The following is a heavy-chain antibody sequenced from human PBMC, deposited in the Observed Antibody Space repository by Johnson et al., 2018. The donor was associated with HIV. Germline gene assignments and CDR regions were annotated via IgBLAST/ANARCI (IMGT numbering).Heavy chain of an antibody. CDR3: AKDKFMFLDNPVDAFDV. V-gene: IGHV3-30*04. J-gene: IGHJ3*01. D-gene: IGHD3/OR15-3a*01. CDR2: ISYDGSNE. Sequence: VQLVESGGGLVKPGGSLRLSCAASGFTFSSYAMHWVRQAPGKGLEWVAVISYDGSNEYYADSVKGRFTISRDNSKNTLYLQMNSLRADDTGVYYCAKDKFMFLDNPVDAFDVWGQGTMVTFSS. CDR1: GFTFSSYA.